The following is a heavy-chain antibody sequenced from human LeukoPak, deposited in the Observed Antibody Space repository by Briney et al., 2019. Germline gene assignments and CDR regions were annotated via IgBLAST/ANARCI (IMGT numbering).Heavy chain of an antibody. J-gene: IGHJ4*02. CDR2: INPKSGGT. Sequence: ASVKVSCKASGYTFIGYYLHWVRQAPGQGPEWMGWINPKSGGTNYARKFQGRITMTRDTSISTAYMDLSRLTSDDTAMYYCTSGADSSNSIAEIYYDYWGQRTLVTVSS. V-gene: IGHV1-2*02. CDR3: TSGADSSNSIAEIYYDY. CDR1: GYTFIGYY. D-gene: IGHD2-2*01.